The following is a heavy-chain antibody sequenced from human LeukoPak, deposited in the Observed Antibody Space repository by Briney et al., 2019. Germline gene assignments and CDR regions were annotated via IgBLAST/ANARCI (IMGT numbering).Heavy chain of an antibody. D-gene: IGHD3-3*01. Sequence: PGGSLRLSCAASGFTFSSYDMSWVRQVPGKGLEWVSVISDSSGNTYYADSVKGRFTISRDNSKNTLYLQMNSLRAEDTAVYYCAKAQTNLYDFWSGYSYFGYWGQGTLVTVSS. CDR1: GFTFSSYD. CDR3: AKAQTNLYDFWSGYSYFGY. J-gene: IGHJ4*02. CDR2: ISDSSGNT. V-gene: IGHV3-23*01.